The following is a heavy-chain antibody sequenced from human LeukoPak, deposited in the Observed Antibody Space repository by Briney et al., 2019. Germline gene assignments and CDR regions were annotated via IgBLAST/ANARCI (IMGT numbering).Heavy chain of an antibody. Sequence: PPETLSLTCTVTGDFISTRRCYWGWVRQPPGKGLEWIGSIYTTGTTFYNPSLKSRVAMSIDTSKNQFSLKLSSVTATDSAIYYCARHNPYFDYWGQGILVTVSS. J-gene: IGHJ4*02. CDR3: ARHNPYFDY. V-gene: IGHV4-39*01. CDR1: GDFISTRRCY. CDR2: IYTTGTT.